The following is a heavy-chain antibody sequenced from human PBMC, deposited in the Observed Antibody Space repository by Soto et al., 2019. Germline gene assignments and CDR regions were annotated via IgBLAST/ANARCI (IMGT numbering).Heavy chain of an antibody. CDR2: ISAYNGNT. J-gene: IGHJ6*02. D-gene: IGHD3-10*01. CDR1: GYTFTSYG. CDR3: ARARITMLRGQASPYGMDV. V-gene: IGHV1-18*04. Sequence: ASVKVSCKASGYTFTSYGISWVRQAPGQGLEWMGWISAYNGNTNYAQKLQGRVTMTTDTSTSTAYMELRSLRSDDTAVYYCARARITMLRGQASPYGMDVWGQGTTFTAS.